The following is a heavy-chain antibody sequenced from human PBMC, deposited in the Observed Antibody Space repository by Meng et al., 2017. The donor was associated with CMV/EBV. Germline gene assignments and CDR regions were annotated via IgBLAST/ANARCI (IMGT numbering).Heavy chain of an antibody. D-gene: IGHD2-2*02. J-gene: IGHJ6*02. Sequence: GRSLRLSCAASGFTSSSYEMNWVRQAPGKGLEWVSYISSSGSTIYYADSVKGRFTISRDNAKNSLYLQMNSLRAEDTAVYYCARDYCSSTSCYREGDYYYYYGMDVWGQGTTVTVSS. CDR3: ARDYCSSTSCYREGDYYYYYGMDV. V-gene: IGHV3-48*03. CDR1: GFTSSSYE. CDR2: ISSSGSTI.